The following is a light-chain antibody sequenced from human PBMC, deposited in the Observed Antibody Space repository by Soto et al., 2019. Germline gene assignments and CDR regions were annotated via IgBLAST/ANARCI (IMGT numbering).Light chain of an antibody. CDR2: GAF. V-gene: IGKV3-20*01. CDR3: QQYGSSPRT. J-gene: IGKJ1*01. Sequence: EIVLTQSPVTLSLSPGERATFSCRASQSISSHYLAWYQQKPGQAPRLLIYGAFKRATGIPDRFSGSGSGTDFTLTISRMEPEDFAVYCCQQYGSSPRTFGQGTKVDIK. CDR1: QSISSHY.